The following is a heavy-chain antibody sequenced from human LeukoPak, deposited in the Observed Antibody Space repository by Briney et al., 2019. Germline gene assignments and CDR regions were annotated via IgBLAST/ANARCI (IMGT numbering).Heavy chain of an antibody. CDR1: GFTFSSYS. Sequence: PGGSLRLSCAASGFTFSSYSMNWVRQAPGKGLEWVSYISSSSSYIYYADSVKGRFTISRDNAKNSLYLQMNSLRAEDTAVYYCAREGDSSSAHLDYWGQGTLVTVSS. D-gene: IGHD6-6*01. J-gene: IGHJ4*02. CDR2: ISSSSSYI. V-gene: IGHV3-21*05. CDR3: AREGDSSSAHLDY.